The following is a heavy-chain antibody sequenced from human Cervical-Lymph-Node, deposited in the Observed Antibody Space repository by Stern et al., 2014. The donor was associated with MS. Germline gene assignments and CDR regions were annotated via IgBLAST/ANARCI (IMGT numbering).Heavy chain of an antibody. CDR1: GGTFSKFP. V-gene: IGHV1-69*01. CDR2: IFPVFGTP. D-gene: IGHD6-13*01. J-gene: IGHJ5*02. Sequence: QLVQSGAEVMKPGSSVKVSCKASGGTFSKFPSSWVRQAPGQGLEWMGGIFPVFGTPTYAQEFRGRVTITADVSTSTVYMELSSLRSDDTAVYYCALSSETSDRWYSLGYDLWGQGTLVTVSS. CDR3: ALSSETSDRWYSLGYDL.